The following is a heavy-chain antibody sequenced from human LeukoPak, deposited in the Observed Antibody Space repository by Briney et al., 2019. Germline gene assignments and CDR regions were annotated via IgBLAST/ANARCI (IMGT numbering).Heavy chain of an antibody. CDR2: IYTSGST. J-gene: IGHJ5*02. V-gene: IGHV4-61*02. CDR1: GGSISSGSYY. CDR3: ARSSGYFNWFDP. Sequence: SETLSLTCTVSGGSISSGSYYWSWIRQPAGKGLEWIGRIYTSGSTNYNPSLKSRVTISVDTSKNQFSLKLSSVTAADTAVYYCARSSGYFNWFDPWGQETLVTVSS. D-gene: IGHD3-22*01.